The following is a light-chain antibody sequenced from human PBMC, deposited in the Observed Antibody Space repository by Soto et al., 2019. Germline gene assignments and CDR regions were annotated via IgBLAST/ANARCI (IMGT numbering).Light chain of an antibody. Sequence: QPVLTQPPSASGSPGQSVSISCTGTKSDIGDYNFVSWYQQHPGKPPKLIISAVTKRPSGVPDRFSGSKSGNTASLTVSGLQSEDEADYYCASNAGTLKHVVFGGGTKVTVL. CDR2: AVT. V-gene: IGLV2-8*01. CDR3: ASNAGTLKHVV. CDR1: KSDIGDYNF. J-gene: IGLJ3*02.